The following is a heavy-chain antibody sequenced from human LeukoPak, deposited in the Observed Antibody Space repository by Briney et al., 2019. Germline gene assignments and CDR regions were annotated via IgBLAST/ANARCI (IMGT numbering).Heavy chain of an antibody. J-gene: IGHJ4*02. V-gene: IGHV4-59*01. CDR3: ARDSATYSLDY. CDR2: IYYSGST. Sequence: GSLRLSCAASGFTFSSYWMSWVRQPPGKGLEWIGYIYYSGSTKYNPSLKSRVTISVDTSKNQFSLKLSSVTAADTAVYYCARDSATYSLDYWGQGTLVTVSS. D-gene: IGHD1-26*01. CDR1: GFTFSSYW.